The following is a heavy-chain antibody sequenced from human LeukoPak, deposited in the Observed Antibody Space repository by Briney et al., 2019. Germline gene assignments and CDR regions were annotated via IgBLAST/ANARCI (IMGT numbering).Heavy chain of an antibody. CDR2: INPNSGGT. Sequence: ASVKVSCKASEYTFTGYYMHWVRQAPGQGLEWMGWINPNSGGTNYAQKFQGRVTMTRDTSISTAYVELSRLRSDDTAVYYCARTYDFWSGSAYYFDYWGQGTLVTVSS. D-gene: IGHD3-3*01. CDR1: EYTFTGYY. J-gene: IGHJ4*02. CDR3: ARTYDFWSGSAYYFDY. V-gene: IGHV1-2*02.